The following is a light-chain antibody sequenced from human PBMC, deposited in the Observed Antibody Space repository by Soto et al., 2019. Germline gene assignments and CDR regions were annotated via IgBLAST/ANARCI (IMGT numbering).Light chain of an antibody. CDR3: QQYNDFQYI. CDR1: QSISNW. Sequence: DIQMTQSPYTLSASVGDRVTITCRASQSISNWLAWYQQKPGKAPKLLIYEAINLQSGVPSRFSGSGSGTEFSLTISGLQPDDFATYYSQQYNDFQYIFGQGTKLEMK. J-gene: IGKJ2*01. CDR2: EAI. V-gene: IGKV1-5*03.